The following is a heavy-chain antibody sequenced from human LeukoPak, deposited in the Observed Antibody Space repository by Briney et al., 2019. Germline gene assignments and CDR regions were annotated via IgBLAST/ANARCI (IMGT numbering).Heavy chain of an antibody. CDR1: GFTFSSYA. CDR3: ARDEDAF. V-gene: IGHV3-30-3*01. J-gene: IGHJ4*02. Sequence: PGRSLRLSCAASGFTFSSYAMHWVRQAPGKGLEWVAVISYDGDNEYYADSVKGRFTISRDNSKNTLHLQMNSLRDEDTAVYYCARDEDAFGGQGTLVTVSS. CDR2: ISYDGDNE.